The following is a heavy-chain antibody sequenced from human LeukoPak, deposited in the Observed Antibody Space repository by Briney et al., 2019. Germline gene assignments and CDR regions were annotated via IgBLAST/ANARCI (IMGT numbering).Heavy chain of an antibody. CDR2: IWHDGSNK. CDR3: ARDRGYTYGYPLDY. D-gene: IGHD5-18*01. V-gene: IGHV3-33*01. J-gene: IGHJ4*02. Sequence: GRSLRLSCAASGFTFSTYVIHWVRQAPGKGLEWVALIWHDGSNKYYGDSVRDRFTISRDNSKNTLYLQMDSLRDEDTAVYYCARDRGYTYGYPLDYWGQGTLVTVSS. CDR1: GFTFSTYV.